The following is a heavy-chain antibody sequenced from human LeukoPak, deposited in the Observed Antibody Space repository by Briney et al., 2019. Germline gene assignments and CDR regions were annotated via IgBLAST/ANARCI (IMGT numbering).Heavy chain of an antibody. CDR3: ARDSFGLDY. Sequence: PGGSLRLSCTASGFSFSRYWMHWVRQAPGMGLVWVARINSDGSSTNYADSVKGRITDSRDNAKNTLYLQMNSLRAEDTAVYYCARDSFGLDYWGQGTLVTVSS. CDR1: GFSFSRYW. D-gene: IGHD3-16*01. CDR2: INSDGSST. V-gene: IGHV3-74*01. J-gene: IGHJ4*02.